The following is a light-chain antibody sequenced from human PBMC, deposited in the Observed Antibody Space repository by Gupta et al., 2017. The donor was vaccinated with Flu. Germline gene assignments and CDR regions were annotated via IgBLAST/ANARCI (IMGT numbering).Light chain of an antibody. CDR3: QQYDDDPYHFT. CDR2: DAS. CDR1: QDIGKS. J-gene: IGKJ2*01. V-gene: IGKV1-33*01. Sequence: RVTITCQASQDIGKSLNWYHQKPGRAPKVLIYDASKLETGVPSRFSGSGSGTDFTLTISRLQPEDIATYYCQQYDDDPYHFTFGQGTKLQIK.